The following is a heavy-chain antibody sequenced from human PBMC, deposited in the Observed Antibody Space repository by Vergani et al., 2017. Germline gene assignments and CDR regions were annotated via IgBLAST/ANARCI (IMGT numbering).Heavy chain of an antibody. V-gene: IGHV4-38-2*01. J-gene: IGHJ4*02. D-gene: IGHD2-2*01. CDR1: GYSISSGYY. CDR3: ARLRGYCSSTSCSYFDY. CDR2: IYHSGST. Sequence: QVQLQESGPGLVKPSETLSLTCAVSGYSISSGYYWGWIRQPPGKGLEWIGSIYHSGSTYYNPSLKSRVTISVDTSKNQFSLKLSSETAADTAVYYCARLRGYCSSTSCSYFDYWGQGTLVTVSS.